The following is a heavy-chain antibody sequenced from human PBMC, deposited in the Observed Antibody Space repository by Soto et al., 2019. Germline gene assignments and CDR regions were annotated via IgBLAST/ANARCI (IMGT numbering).Heavy chain of an antibody. D-gene: IGHD2-15*01. CDR1: GFTFSSYS. V-gene: IGHV3-21*01. CDR2: ISTSSSYI. Sequence: EVQVVESGGGLVKPGGSLRLSCAASGFTFSSYSMNWVRQAPGKGLEWVSSISTSSSYIYYADSVKGRFTISRDNAKNSLYLQMNSLSAEDTAVSYCARAPPVAATYFDYWGQGTLVTVSS. CDR3: ARAPPVAATYFDY. J-gene: IGHJ4*02.